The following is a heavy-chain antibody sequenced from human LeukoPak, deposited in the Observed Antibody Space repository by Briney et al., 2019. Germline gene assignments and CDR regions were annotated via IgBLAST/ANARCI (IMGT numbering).Heavy chain of an antibody. CDR3: TSYYYDSSGYYPPYLDY. CDR2: INHSGST. V-gene: IGHV4-34*01. D-gene: IGHD3-22*01. J-gene: IGHJ4*02. Sequence: SETLSLTCAVYGGPFSGYYWSWIRQPPGKGLEWIGEINHSGSTNYNPSLKSRVTISVDTSKNQFSLKLSSVTAADTAVYYCTSYYYDSSGYYPPYLDYWGQGTLVTVSS. CDR1: GGPFSGYY.